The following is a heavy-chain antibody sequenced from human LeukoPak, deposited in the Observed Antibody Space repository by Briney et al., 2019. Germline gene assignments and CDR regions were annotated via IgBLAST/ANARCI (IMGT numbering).Heavy chain of an antibody. J-gene: IGHJ4*02. CDR2: INPSGGST. CDR3: ARDQGSSWYFPYYFDY. V-gene: IGHV1-46*01. D-gene: IGHD6-13*01. CDR1: GYTFTSYY. Sequence: ASVKVSCKASGYTFTSYYMHWVRQAPGQGLEWMGIINPSGGSTSYAQKFQGRVTMTRDTSTSTVYMELSSLRSEDTAVYYCARDQGSSWYFPYYFDYWGQGTLVTVSS.